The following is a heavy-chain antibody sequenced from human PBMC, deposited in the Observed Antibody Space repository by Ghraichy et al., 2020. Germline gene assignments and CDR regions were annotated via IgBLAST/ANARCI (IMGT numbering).Heavy chain of an antibody. CDR2: IKNDGSKE. Sequence: GGSLRLSCTASGFTFSNYDMHWVRQAPGKGLEWVTFIKNDGSKEKYADSVKGRFTISRDNSKNTLYPQMNSLRAEDTAVYYCAKSTPLCWGQGTLVTVSS. CDR1: GFTFSNYD. V-gene: IGHV3-30*02. CDR3: AKSTPLC. D-gene: IGHD2-15*01. J-gene: IGHJ4*02.